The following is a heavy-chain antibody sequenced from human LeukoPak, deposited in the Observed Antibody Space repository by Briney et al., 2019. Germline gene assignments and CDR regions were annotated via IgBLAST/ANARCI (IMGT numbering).Heavy chain of an antibody. Sequence: GGSLRLSCVVSGFPFDTYGMHWIRQTPGKGLEWLTLISHHGNNKYYADSVKGRFTISRDNSKNMVYLQMDSLRAEDTAVYYCATDRATQYFDYWGQGTLVSVSS. CDR1: GFPFDTYG. CDR2: ISHHGNNK. J-gene: IGHJ4*02. CDR3: ATDRATQYFDY. D-gene: IGHD2-15*01. V-gene: IGHV3-30-3*01.